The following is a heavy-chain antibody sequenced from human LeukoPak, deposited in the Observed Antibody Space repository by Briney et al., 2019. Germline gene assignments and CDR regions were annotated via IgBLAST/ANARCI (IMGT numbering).Heavy chain of an antibody. CDR2: IYYSGST. CDR1: GGSISSYY. CDR3: ARYGSGSYPPFDY. D-gene: IGHD3-10*01. Sequence: SESLSLTCTVSGGSISSYYWSWMRQPPGKGLEWIGFIYYSGSTNYNPSLKSRVTISVDTSKNQFSLKLSSVTAADTAVYYCARYGSGSYPPFDYWGHVLPVTVSS. V-gene: IGHV4-59*01. J-gene: IGHJ4*03.